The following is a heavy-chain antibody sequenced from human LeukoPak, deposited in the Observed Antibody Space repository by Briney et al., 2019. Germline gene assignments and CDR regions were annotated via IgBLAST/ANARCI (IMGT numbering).Heavy chain of an antibody. CDR3: ARDPGTCDNSGYYYFDY. CDR1: GFTFSSYS. D-gene: IGHD3-22*01. CDR2: ISSSSSYI. J-gene: IGHJ4*02. V-gene: IGHV3-21*01. Sequence: PGGSLRLSCAASGFTFSSYSMNWVRQAPGKGLEWVSSISSSSSYIYYADSVKGRFTISRDYAKNSLYLQVNSLRAEDTAVYYCARDPGTCDNSGYYYFDYWGQGTLVTVSS.